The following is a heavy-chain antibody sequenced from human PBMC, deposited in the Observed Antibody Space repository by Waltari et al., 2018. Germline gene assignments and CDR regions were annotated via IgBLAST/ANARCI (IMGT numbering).Heavy chain of an antibody. D-gene: IGHD6-13*01. V-gene: IGHV4-59*08. Sequence: QVQLPESGPGLVKPSETLSLTCTVSGGSISSYYWSWIRQPPGKGLEWIGYIYYSGSTNYNPSLKSRVTISVDTSKNQFSLKLSSVTAADTAVYYCASSGYSSSPYYFDYWGQGTLVTVSS. J-gene: IGHJ4*02. CDR2: IYYSGST. CDR3: ASSGYSSSPYYFDY. CDR1: GGSISSYY.